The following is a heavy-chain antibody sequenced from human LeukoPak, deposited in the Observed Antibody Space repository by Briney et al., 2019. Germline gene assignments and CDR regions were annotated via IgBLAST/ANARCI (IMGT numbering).Heavy chain of an antibody. D-gene: IGHD5-24*01. V-gene: IGHV3-43*02. Sequence: GGSLRLSCAASGFTFDDYAMHWVRQAPGKGLEWVSPISGDGGSTYYADSVKGRFTISRDNSKNSLYLQMNSLRTEDTALYYCAKDIFPATTNFYFDYWGQGTLVTVSS. J-gene: IGHJ4*02. CDR3: AKDIFPATTNFYFDY. CDR1: GFTFDDYA. CDR2: ISGDGGST.